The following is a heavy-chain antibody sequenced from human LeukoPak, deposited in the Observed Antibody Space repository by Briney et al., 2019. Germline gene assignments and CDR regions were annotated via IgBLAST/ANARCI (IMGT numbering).Heavy chain of an antibody. Sequence: GGSLRLSCTASGFTFSDYEMNWVRQAPGKGLEWVSYIYSTGSGIYYADSVKGRFTVSRDNAKNSLYLHMTSLRAEDTAVYYCARNFRSLDYWGQGTLVTVSS. CDR3: ARNFRSLDY. CDR1: GFTFSDYE. V-gene: IGHV3-48*03. CDR2: IYSTGSGI. J-gene: IGHJ4*02.